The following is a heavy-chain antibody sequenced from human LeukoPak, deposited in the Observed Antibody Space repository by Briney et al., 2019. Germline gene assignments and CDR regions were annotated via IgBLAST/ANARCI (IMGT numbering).Heavy chain of an antibody. Sequence: PGGSLRLSCAASGFTFSDYYMSWIRQAPGKGLEWVSYISSSGSTIYYADSVKGRFTISRDNAKNSLYLQMNSLRAEDTAVYYCARDLRLTAGTEAFDIWGQGTMVTVSS. CDR3: ARDLRLTAGTEAFDI. V-gene: IGHV3-11*01. CDR1: GFTFSDYY. D-gene: IGHD6-19*01. J-gene: IGHJ3*02. CDR2: ISSSGSTI.